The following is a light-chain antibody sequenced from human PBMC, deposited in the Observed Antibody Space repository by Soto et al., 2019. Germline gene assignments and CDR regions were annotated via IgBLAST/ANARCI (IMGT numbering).Light chain of an antibody. CDR3: QQGSDWPPRYT. CDR2: GIS. V-gene: IGKV3-11*01. CDR1: QSVSNS. J-gene: IGKJ2*01. Sequence: EMVLTQSPATLSLSPGERVTLSCRASQSVSNSLVWYQQKAGQAPRLLISGISYRATGVPARFSGSGSGTDFTLTNSSLEPEDFAIYYGQQGSDWPPRYTFGEGTKLEI.